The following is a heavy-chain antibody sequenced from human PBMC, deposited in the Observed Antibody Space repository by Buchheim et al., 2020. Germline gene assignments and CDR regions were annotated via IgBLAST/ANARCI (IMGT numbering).Heavy chain of an antibody. J-gene: IGHJ4*02. V-gene: IGHV4-59*01. CDR1: GGSISSYY. CDR2: IYYSGST. D-gene: IGHD2-2*01. Sequence: QVQLQESGPGLVKPSETLSLTCTVSGGSISSYYWSWIRQPPGKGLEWIGYIYYSGSTNYNPSLKSRVTISADTSKNQFSLKLRSVTAADTAVYYCATGGYCSSTSCLGDYWGQGTL. CDR3: ATGGYCSSTSCLGDY.